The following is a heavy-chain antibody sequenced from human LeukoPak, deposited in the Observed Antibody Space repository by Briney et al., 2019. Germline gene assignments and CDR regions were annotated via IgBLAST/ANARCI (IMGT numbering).Heavy chain of an antibody. V-gene: IGHV4-30-4*08. CDR1: GGSISSDDYY. J-gene: IGHJ3*02. CDR3: ARVPDEAFDI. Sequence: PSETLSLTCTVSGGSISSDDYYWSWIRQPPGKGLEWIGYIHYSGTTYYNPSLKSRVTISIDTSKSQFSLKLSSVTAADTAVYYCARVPDEAFDIWGQGTMVTVSS. CDR2: IHYSGTT.